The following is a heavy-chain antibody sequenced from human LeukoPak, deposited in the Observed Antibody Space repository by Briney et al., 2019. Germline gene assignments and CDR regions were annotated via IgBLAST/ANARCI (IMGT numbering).Heavy chain of an antibody. Sequence: PGGSLRLSCAASGFTFSSYWMHWVRQAPGKGLVWVSRINSDGSSTSYADSVKGRFTISRDNSKNTLYLQMNSLRAEDTAVYYCAKDRASDDYGDYDPLGYWGQGTLVTVSS. CDR2: INSDGSST. J-gene: IGHJ4*02. D-gene: IGHD4-17*01. CDR3: AKDRASDDYGDYDPLGY. V-gene: IGHV3-74*01. CDR1: GFTFSSYW.